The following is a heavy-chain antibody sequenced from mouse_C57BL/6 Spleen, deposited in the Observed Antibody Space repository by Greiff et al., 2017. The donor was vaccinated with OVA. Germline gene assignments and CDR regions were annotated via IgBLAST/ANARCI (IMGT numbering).Heavy chain of an antibody. CDR3: ARLADAMDY. Sequence: EVMLVESGGGLVKPGGSLKLSCAASGFTFSDYGMHWVRQAPEKGLEWVAYISSGSSTIYYADTVKGRSTISRDNAKNTLLLQMTSLRSEDAAMYYCARLADAMDYWGQGTSVTVSS. J-gene: IGHJ4*01. CDR2: ISSGSSTI. CDR1: GFTFSDYG. V-gene: IGHV5-17*01. D-gene: IGHD3-3*01.